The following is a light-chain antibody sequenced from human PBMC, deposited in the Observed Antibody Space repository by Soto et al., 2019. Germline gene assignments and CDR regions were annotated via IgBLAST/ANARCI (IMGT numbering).Light chain of an antibody. CDR3: LHYNSLYT. Sequence: DIQMTQSPSTLSASVGDRVTITCRASQSLSGWLAWYQQKPGKAPKLLIYKTSSLESGVPSRFSGSGSGTEFTLTISSLQPDDFATYYCLHYNSLYTFGQGTKLEIK. CDR2: KTS. V-gene: IGKV1-5*03. J-gene: IGKJ2*01. CDR1: QSLSGW.